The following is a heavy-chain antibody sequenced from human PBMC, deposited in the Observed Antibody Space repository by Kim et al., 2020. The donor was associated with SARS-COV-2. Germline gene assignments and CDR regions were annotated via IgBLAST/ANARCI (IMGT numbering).Heavy chain of an antibody. Sequence: GGSLRLSCAASGFTFSNAWMSWVRQAPGKGLEWVGRIKSKTDGGTTDYAAPVKGRFTISRDDSKNTLYLQMNSPKTEDTAVYYCTTVGGDYDILTGYPRWGQGTLVTVSS. D-gene: IGHD3-9*01. CDR3: TTVGGDYDILTGYPR. CDR2: IKSKTDGGTT. J-gene: IGHJ4*02. CDR1: GFTFSNAW. V-gene: IGHV3-15*01.